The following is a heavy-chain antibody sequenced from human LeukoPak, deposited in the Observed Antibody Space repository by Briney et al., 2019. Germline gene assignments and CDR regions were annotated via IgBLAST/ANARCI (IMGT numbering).Heavy chain of an antibody. V-gene: IGHV1-46*01. Sequence: ASVKVSCKAFGYTFTNYYVHWVRQAPGQGLEWMGIINPSGGSTSYAQKFQGRVTMTRDTSTSTVYMELSSLRSEDTAVYYCARSRVVVVAATPSRNWFDPWGREPWSPSPQ. J-gene: IGHJ5*02. D-gene: IGHD2-15*01. CDR2: INPSGGST. CDR3: ARSRVVVVAATPSRNWFDP. CDR1: GYTFTNYY.